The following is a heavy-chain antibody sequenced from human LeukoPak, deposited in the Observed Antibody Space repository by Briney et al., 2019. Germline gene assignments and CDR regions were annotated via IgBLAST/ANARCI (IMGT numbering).Heavy chain of an antibody. D-gene: IGHD3-9*01. J-gene: IGHJ4*02. CDR3: ARGNILTGYCFDF. CDR2: IHYTGAT. V-gene: IGHV4-34*01. Sequence: PSETLSLTCDVYGGSITGYYWSWIRQTPGRGLEWVGEIHYTGATSYNPSLKSRATISTDTSKNQFSLRLSSVTAADTAVYYCARGNILTGYCFDFWGQGALVTVSS. CDR1: GGSITGYY.